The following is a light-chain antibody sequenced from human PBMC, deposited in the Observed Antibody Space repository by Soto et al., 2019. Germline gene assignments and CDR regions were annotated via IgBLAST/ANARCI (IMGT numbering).Light chain of an antibody. CDR2: GAS. CDR1: QSVSSD. J-gene: IGKJ3*01. CDR3: QQYNTWPLT. Sequence: EIVMTQSPATLSVSPGEGATLSCRASQSVSSDLAWYQQKPGQAPRLLIYGASTRATDIPARFSGSGSGTEFPLTISSLQSEDFAVYYCQQYNTWPLTFGPGTKVDIK. V-gene: IGKV3-15*01.